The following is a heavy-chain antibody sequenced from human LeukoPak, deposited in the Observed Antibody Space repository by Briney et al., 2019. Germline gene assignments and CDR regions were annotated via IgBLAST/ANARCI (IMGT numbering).Heavy chain of an antibody. Sequence: PGGSLRLSCVASGFTFEDYTMHWVRQAPGKILEWVSLISWDGTTYYTDSVKGRFTISRDNSKNSLYLQMDTLRSEDTAFYYCVKDLSYESSGHVLEYWGQGTLVTVSS. CDR3: VKDLSYESSGHVLEY. D-gene: IGHD3-22*01. CDR2: ISWDGTT. V-gene: IGHV3-43*01. J-gene: IGHJ4*02. CDR1: GFTFEDYT.